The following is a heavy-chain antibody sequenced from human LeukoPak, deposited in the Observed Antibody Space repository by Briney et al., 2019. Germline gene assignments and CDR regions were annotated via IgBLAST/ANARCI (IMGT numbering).Heavy chain of an antibody. CDR1: GGTFSSYA. Sequence: SVKVSCKASGGTFSSYAISWVRQAPGQGLEWMGGIIPIFGTANYAQKFQGRVTITADESTSTAYMELSSLRSEDTAVYYCARGVVPAAMPAYYYYMDVWGKGTTVTISS. CDR3: ARGVVPAAMPAYYYYMDV. D-gene: IGHD2-2*01. CDR2: IIPIFGTA. J-gene: IGHJ6*03. V-gene: IGHV1-69*13.